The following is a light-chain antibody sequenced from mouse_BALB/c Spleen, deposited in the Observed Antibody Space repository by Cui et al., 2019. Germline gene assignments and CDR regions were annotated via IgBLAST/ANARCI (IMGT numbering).Light chain of an antibody. V-gene: IGKV12-98*01. CDR1: QTIGTW. J-gene: IGKJ1*01. Sequence: DIQMTQSPASQSASLGESVTITCLASQTIGTWLAWYQQKPGKSTQLLIYAATNLTDGVPSRFSGSGSGTKFSFKISSLQAEDFVSYYCQQLYGTPRTFGGGTKLEIK. CDR3: QQLYGTPRT. CDR2: AAT.